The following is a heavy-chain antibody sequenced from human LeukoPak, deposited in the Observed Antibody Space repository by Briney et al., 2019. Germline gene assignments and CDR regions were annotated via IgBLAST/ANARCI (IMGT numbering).Heavy chain of an antibody. CDR1: GYAFTDYY. J-gene: IGHJ4*02. CDR2: INPNSGGT. V-gene: IGHV1-2*02. Sequence: ASVKVSCKASGYAFTDYYIHWVRHAPGQGLEWMGWINPNSGGTNYAQKFQGRVTVTRDTSISTAYMELSRLRSDDSAVYYCATFDWNDDSIDYWGQGTLVTVSS. CDR3: ATFDWNDDSIDY. D-gene: IGHD1-1*01.